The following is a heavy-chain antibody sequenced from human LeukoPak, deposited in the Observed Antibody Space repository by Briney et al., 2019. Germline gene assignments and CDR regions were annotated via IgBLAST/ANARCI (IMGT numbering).Heavy chain of an antibody. Sequence: GGSLSLPCAASGYTFSSFAMSCVRQSRGRGVEWVSAYSGSGGSTYYAGSVKGRFTISRDNSKNTLYLQMNSLRAEDTAVYYCAKDFHRGYYYDSSGYYGCFDYWGQGTLVTVSS. D-gene: IGHD3-22*01. CDR2: YSGSGGST. V-gene: IGHV3-23*01. CDR1: GYTFSSFA. J-gene: IGHJ4*02. CDR3: AKDFHRGYYYDSSGYYGCFDY.